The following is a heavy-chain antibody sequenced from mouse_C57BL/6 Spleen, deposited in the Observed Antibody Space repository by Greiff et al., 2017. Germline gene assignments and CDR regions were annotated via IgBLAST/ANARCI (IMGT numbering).Heavy chain of an antibody. CDR3: ARPYYYAMDY. V-gene: IGHV5-17*01. J-gene: IGHJ4*01. Sequence: EVMLVESGGGLVKPGGSLKLSCAASGFTFSDYGMHWVRQAPEKGLEWVAYISSGSSTLYYADTVKGRFTISSDNAKNTLFLQMTSLRSEDTAMYYCARPYYYAMDYWGQGTSVTVSS. CDR1: GFTFSDYG. CDR2: ISSGSSTL.